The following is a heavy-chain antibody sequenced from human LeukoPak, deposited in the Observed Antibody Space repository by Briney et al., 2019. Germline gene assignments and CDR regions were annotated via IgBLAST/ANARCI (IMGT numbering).Heavy chain of an antibody. CDR2: IYYSGST. CDR3: ASSRSSSPLDP. CDR1: GYSISSGYY. D-gene: IGHD6-13*01. Sequence: SETLSLTCAVSGYSISSGYYWGWIRQPPGKGLEWIGSIYYSGSTYYNPSLKSRVTISVDTSKNQFSLKLSSVTAADTAVYYCASSRSSSPLDPWGQGTLVTVSS. V-gene: IGHV4-38-2*01. J-gene: IGHJ5*02.